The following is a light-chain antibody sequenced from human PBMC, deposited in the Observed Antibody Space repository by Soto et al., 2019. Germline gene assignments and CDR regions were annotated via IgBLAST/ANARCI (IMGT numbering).Light chain of an antibody. J-gene: IGKJ1*01. CDR1: QRFGSSN. CDR2: STS. CDR3: QQYGNSPWT. Sequence: EIVLTQSPGTLSLSPGEIGTLSCRASQRFGSSNLAWYQQKPGQAPRLLIYSTSSRATGIPDRFSGSGSGTDFTHTISRLEPEDFAVYYCQQYGNSPWTFGHGTKVDIK. V-gene: IGKV3-20*01.